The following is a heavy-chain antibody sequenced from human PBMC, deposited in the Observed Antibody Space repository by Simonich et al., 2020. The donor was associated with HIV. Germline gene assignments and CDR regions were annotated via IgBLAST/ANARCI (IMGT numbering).Heavy chain of an antibody. CDR2: IKLRGST. Sequence: QVQLQQWGAGLLKPSETLSLTCAVYGGSFSGYYWNWIRQPPGKGLGWIGEIKLRGSTNHNPSLRSRVTISLDTSKNQFSLKLSAVTAADTAVYYCARGVDLYDSSPRGFDYWAQGTLVTVSS. V-gene: IGHV4-34*01. D-gene: IGHD3-22*01. CDR1: GGSFSGYY. CDR3: ARGVDLYDSSPRGFDY. J-gene: IGHJ4*02.